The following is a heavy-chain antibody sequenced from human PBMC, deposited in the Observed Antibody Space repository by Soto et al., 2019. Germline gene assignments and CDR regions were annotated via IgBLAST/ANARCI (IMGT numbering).Heavy chain of an antibody. J-gene: IGHJ2*01. Sequence: QVQLVQSGAEVKKPGSSVKVSCKASGGTFSSYAISWVRQAPGQGLEWMGGIIPIFGTANYAQKFQGRVTITADESTSTTYQGLGSHRSGDTAVYFWWRGGVHGGNLRLDWYFDLWGRGTLVTVSS. V-gene: IGHV1-69*01. CDR1: GGTFSSYA. D-gene: IGHD1-1*01. CDR3: WRGGVHGGNLRLDWYFDL. CDR2: IIPIFGTA.